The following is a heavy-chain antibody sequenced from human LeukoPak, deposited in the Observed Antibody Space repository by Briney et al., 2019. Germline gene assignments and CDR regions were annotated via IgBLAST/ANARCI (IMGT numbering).Heavy chain of an antibody. J-gene: IGHJ3*02. CDR2: ISGSGTTI. CDR1: GLIFSTYS. Sequence: GGSLRLSCGASGLIFSTYSMNWLRQAPGKGREWGSYISGSGTTISYADSVKGRFTISRDNAEKSLYLQMSRLRAEDTAVYYCARSDGFDIWGQGTMVTVSS. CDR3: ARSDGFDI. V-gene: IGHV3-48*01.